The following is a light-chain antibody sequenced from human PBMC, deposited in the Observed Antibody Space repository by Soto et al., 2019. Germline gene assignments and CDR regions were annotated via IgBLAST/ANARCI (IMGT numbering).Light chain of an antibody. J-gene: IGKJ4*01. CDR2: DAS. CDR1: QSISSW. CDR3: QQYNSYSPVT. V-gene: IGKV1-5*01. Sequence: DIQMTQSPSTLSASVGDRVTITCRASQSISSWLAWYQQKPGKAPKLLIYDASSLESGVPSRFSGSGSGTDFTLTISSLQPDDFATYYCQQYNSYSPVTFGGGTKVEIK.